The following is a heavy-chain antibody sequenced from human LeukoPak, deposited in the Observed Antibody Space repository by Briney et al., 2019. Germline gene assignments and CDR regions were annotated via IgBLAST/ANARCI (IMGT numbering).Heavy chain of an antibody. CDR3: ARGDYYDSSGYLDY. CDR1: GFTFSSYA. V-gene: IGHV3-30-3*01. Sequence: GRSLRLSCAASGFTFSSYAMHWVRQAPGKGLEWVAVISYDGSNKYYADSVKGRFTISRDNSKNTLYLQMNSLRAEDTAVYFCARGDYYDSSGYLDYWGQGTLVTVSS. D-gene: IGHD3-22*01. CDR2: ISYDGSNK. J-gene: IGHJ4*02.